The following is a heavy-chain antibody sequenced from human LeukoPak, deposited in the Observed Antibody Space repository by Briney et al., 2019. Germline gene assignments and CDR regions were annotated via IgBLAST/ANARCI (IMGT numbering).Heavy chain of an antibody. Sequence: ASVKVSCKASGYTFTGYYMHWVRQAPGQGLEWMGWINPNSGGTNYAQKFQGWVTMTRDTSISTAYMELSRLRSDDTAVYYCARGLGYSGYDWHHYFDYWGQGTLVTVSS. CDR1: GYTFTGYY. CDR2: INPNSGGT. CDR3: ARGLGYSGYDWHHYFDY. D-gene: IGHD5-12*01. J-gene: IGHJ4*02. V-gene: IGHV1-2*04.